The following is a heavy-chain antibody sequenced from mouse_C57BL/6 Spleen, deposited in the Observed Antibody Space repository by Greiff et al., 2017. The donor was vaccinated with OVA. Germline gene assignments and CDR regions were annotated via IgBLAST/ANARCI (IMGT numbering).Heavy chain of an antibody. Sequence: EVKLQESGGDLVKPGGSLKLSCAASGFTFSSYGMSWVRQTPDTRLEWVATISSGGSVTYYTDSVKGRFTFSRDNATNTLYLQMSSLKSEDTAMYYCARHEGHDYGSSYYAMDDWGQGTSVTVSS. CDR1: GFTFSSYG. CDR3: ARHEGHDYGSSYYAMDD. D-gene: IGHD1-1*01. CDR2: ISSGGSVT. J-gene: IGHJ4*01. V-gene: IGHV5-6*01.